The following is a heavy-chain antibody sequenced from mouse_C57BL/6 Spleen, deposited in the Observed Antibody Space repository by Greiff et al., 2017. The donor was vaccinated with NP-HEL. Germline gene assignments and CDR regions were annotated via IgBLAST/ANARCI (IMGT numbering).Heavy chain of an antibody. CDR1: GYTFTSYW. Sequence: VQLQQSGAELVKPGASVKLSCKASGYTFTSYWMQWVKQRPGQGLEWIGEIDPSDSYTNYNQKFKGKATLTVDTSSSTAYMQLSSLTSEDSAVYYCARSGGAGTGFFFWFAYWGQGTLVTVSA. J-gene: IGHJ3*01. D-gene: IGHD3-3*01. CDR3: ARSGGAGTGFFFWFAY. V-gene: IGHV1-50*01. CDR2: IDPSDSYT.